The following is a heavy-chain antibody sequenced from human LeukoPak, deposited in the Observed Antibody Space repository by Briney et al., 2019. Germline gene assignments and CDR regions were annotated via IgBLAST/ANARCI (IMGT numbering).Heavy chain of an antibody. J-gene: IGHJ4*02. CDR1: GFTFSSYG. CDR3: ATASGTYTSTY. V-gene: IGHV3-30*03. CDR2: VSYDGRNN. D-gene: IGHD1-26*01. Sequence: GGSLRLSCAASGFTFSSYGMHWVRQAPGKGLEWVAVVSYDGRNNYYGDSVKGRFTISRDNSKNTLYLQLNSLRAEDTAVYYCATASGTYTSTYWGQGTLVTASS.